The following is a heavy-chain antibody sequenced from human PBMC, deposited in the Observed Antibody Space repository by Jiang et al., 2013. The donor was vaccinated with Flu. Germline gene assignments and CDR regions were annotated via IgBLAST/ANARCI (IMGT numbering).Heavy chain of an antibody. D-gene: IGHD4-17*01. Sequence: SWIRQPAGKTLEWIGRIHTDWEHQLQPSLRGRVTMSVDMAKNQFSLRLRSLTAADTAVYFCARGGSGDSGPTDFWGQGILVTVSS. CDR2: IHTDWEH. V-gene: IGHV4-4*07. J-gene: IGHJ4*02. CDR3: ARGGSGDSGPTDF.